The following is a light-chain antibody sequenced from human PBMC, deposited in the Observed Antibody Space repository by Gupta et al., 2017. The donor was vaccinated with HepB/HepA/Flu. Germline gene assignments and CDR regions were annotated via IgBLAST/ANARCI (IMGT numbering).Light chain of an antibody. CDR1: QSVSSY. Sequence: EIVLTQSPATLSLSPGERATLSCRASQSVSSYLAWYQQKPGQAPRLLIYDASNRATGIPARYSDSESGKDFTLTISSRDPEDIAVYQCQQGSNWLSITFGPGTRLEIK. V-gene: IGKV3-11*01. CDR2: DAS. CDR3: QQGSNWLSIT. J-gene: IGKJ5*01.